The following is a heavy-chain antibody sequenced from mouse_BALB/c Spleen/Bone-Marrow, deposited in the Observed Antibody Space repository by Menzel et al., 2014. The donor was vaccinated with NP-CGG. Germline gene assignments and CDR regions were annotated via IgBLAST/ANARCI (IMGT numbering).Heavy chain of an antibody. CDR3: AREPRWLLAMDN. J-gene: IGHJ4*01. CDR2: SRNKANDYTT. Sequence: ELKLVESGGGLVQPGGSLRLSCATSGFTFSDFYMEWVRQPPGKRLEWIAASRNKANDYTTEYSASVRGRFIVSRDTSQSILYLQMNSLRAEDTAIYYCAREPRWLLAMDNWGQGTSVTVSS. V-gene: IGHV7-1*02. CDR1: GFTFSDFY. D-gene: IGHD2-3*01.